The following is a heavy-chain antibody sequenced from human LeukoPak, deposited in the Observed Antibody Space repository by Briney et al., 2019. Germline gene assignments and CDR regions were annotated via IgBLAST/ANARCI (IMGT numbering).Heavy chain of an antibody. CDR3: ARIYYDSSGYYYVDQ. CDR2: INWNGGST. V-gene: IGHV3-20*01. J-gene: IGHJ4*02. Sequence: GGSLRLSCAASGFTFDDHGMSWVRHAPGKGLEWVSGINWNGGSTGYADSVKGRFTISRDNAKKSLYLQMNSLRAEDTALYHCARIYYDSSGYYYVDQWGQGTLVTVSS. CDR1: GFTFDDHG. D-gene: IGHD3-22*01.